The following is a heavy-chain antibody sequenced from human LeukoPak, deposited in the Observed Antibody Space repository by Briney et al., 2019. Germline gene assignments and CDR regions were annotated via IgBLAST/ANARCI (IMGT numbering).Heavy chain of an antibody. V-gene: IGHV3-33*01. Sequence: GGSLRLSCAASGFTFSNYGMHGVRQAPGKGLEWVAVIWYVGSNKYYADSVKGRFTISRDNSKNTLYLQMNSLRAEDTAVYYCARGGFTYFDFWSAYYTADYWGQGTLVTVSS. J-gene: IGHJ4*02. D-gene: IGHD3-3*01. CDR3: ARGGFTYFDFWSAYYTADY. CDR1: GFTFSNYG. CDR2: IWYVGSNK.